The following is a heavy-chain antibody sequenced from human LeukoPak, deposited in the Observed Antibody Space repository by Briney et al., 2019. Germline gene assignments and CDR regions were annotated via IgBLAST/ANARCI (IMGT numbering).Heavy chain of an antibody. Sequence: SETLSLTCTVSGGSISSYYWSWIRQPPGKGLEWIGYIYYSGSTNYNPSLKSRVTISVGTSKNQFSLKLSSVTAADTAVYYCARRNLGKAPFDYWGQGTLVTVSS. V-gene: IGHV4-59*08. CDR2: IYYSGST. CDR1: GGSISSYY. CDR3: ARRNLGKAPFDY. D-gene: IGHD4-11*01. J-gene: IGHJ4*02.